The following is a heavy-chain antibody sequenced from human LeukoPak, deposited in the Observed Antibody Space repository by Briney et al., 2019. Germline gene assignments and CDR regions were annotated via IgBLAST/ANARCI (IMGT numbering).Heavy chain of an antibody. Sequence: GGSLRLSCAASGFTFSDYYMSWIRQAPGKGLEWVSYISSSGSTIYYADSVKGRFTISRDNAKNSLYLQMNSLRAEDTAVHYCARAIYSSSSYYYYYYMDVWGKGTTVTVSS. D-gene: IGHD6-6*01. V-gene: IGHV3-11*04. J-gene: IGHJ6*03. CDR1: GFTFSDYY. CDR3: ARAIYSSSSYYYYYYMDV. CDR2: ISSSGSTI.